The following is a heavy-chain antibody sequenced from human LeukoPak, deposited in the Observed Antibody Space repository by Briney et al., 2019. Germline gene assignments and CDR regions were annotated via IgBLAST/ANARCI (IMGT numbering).Heavy chain of an antibody. J-gene: IGHJ4*02. D-gene: IGHD2-21*02. CDR1: GGSFSGYY. V-gene: IGHV4-34*01. Sequence: SGTLSLTCAVYGGSFSGYYWSWIRQPPGKGLEWIGEINHSGSTNYNPSLKSRVTISVDTSKNQFSLKLSSVTAADTAVYYCARVTYCGGDCYSGRGDYFDYWGQGTLVTVSS. CDR2: INHSGST. CDR3: ARVTYCGGDCYSGRGDYFDY.